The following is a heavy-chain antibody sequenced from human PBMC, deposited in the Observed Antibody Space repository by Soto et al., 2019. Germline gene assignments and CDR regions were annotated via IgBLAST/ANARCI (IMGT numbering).Heavy chain of an antibody. V-gene: IGHV1-69*13. CDR2: IIPIFGTA. J-gene: IGHJ6*02. CDR3: AISSYDYSLPSNYYYGMDV. Sequence: ASVKVSCKASGGTFSSYAISWVRQAPGQGLEWMGGIIPIFGTANYAQKFQGRVTITADESTSTAYMELSSLRSEDTAVYYCAISSYDYSLPSNYYYGMDVWGQGTTVTVSS. D-gene: IGHD5-12*01. CDR1: GGTFSSYA.